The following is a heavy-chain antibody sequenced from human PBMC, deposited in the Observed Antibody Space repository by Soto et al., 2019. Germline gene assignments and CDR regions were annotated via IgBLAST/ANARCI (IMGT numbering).Heavy chain of an antibody. CDR2: ISGRRGST. J-gene: IGHJ4*01. Sequence: PXWSLGLPFAASGVTFSSYAVSWFRQAPGEGGDWVSVISGRRGSTYYDHSVKGRFTMSIDNSENTLSLQMNSLRAEETAVYYCAKRAVSDILVVPAAILFFDYCGHGTLVTVSP. V-gene: IGHV3-23*01. CDR3: AKRAVSDILVVPAAILFFDY. CDR1: GVTFSSYA. D-gene: IGHD2-2*01.